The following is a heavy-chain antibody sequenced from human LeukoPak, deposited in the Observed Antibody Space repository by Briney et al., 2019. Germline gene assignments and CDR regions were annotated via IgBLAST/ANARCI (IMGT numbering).Heavy chain of an antibody. V-gene: IGHV4-38-2*02. CDR3: ARNPAMVRGVIERIDY. D-gene: IGHD3-10*01. CDR2: IYHSGST. Sequence: SETLSLTCTVSGYSISSGYYWGWIRQPPGKGLEWIGSIYHSGSTYYNPSLKSRVTISVDTSKNQFSLKLSSVTAADTAVYYCARNPAMVRGVIERIDYWGQGTLVTVSS. J-gene: IGHJ4*02. CDR1: GYSISSGYY.